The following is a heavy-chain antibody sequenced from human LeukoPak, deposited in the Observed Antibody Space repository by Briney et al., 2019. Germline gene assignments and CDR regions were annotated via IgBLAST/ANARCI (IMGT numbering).Heavy chain of an antibody. Sequence: SETLSLTCAVSGYSISSNNWWGWIRQPPGKGLEWIGYIYYSGGTYYNPSLKSRVTMSVDTSKIQFSLKLSSVTAVDTAVYYCARKSTVASYYQDWGQGALVTVSS. CDR1: GYSISSNNW. D-gene: IGHD1-26*01. J-gene: IGHJ4*02. CDR3: ARKSTVASYYQD. CDR2: IYYSGGT. V-gene: IGHV4-28*01.